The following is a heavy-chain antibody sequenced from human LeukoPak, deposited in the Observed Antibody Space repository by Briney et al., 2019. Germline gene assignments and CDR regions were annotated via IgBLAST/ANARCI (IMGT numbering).Heavy chain of an antibody. J-gene: IGHJ4*02. D-gene: IGHD3-22*01. V-gene: IGHV3-7*01. CDR2: IKQDGSEV. Sequence: PGGSLRLSCVGSGFTFSSLWMSWVRQIPGKGLEWVANIKQDGSEVYYVDSVKGRFTISRDNAKNLLYLQMNSLRAEDTAVYYCARDAGYYDSSGYYDYWGQGTLVTVSS. CDR1: GFTFSSLW. CDR3: ARDAGYYDSSGYYDY.